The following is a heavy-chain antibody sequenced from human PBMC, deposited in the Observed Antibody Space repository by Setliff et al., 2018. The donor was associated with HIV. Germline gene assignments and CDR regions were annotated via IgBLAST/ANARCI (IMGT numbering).Heavy chain of an antibody. CDR2: INSASGGT. V-gene: IGHV1-2*02. D-gene: IGHD3-16*01. J-gene: IGHJ3*01. Sequence: GASVKVSCKASGYTFTDYYIHWVRQAPGQGLEWMGWINSASGGTNYAQNFQGRVTVTRDTSTNTAYVELNSLKSDDTAVYYCARDDGGYNYAEAFDLWGQGTMVTVSS. CDR3: ARDDGGYNYAEAFDL. CDR1: GYTFTDYY.